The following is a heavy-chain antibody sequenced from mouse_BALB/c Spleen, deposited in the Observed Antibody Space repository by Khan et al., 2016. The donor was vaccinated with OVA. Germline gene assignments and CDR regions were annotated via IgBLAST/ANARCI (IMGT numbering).Heavy chain of an antibody. D-gene: IGHD2-1*01. J-gene: IGHJ3*01. CDR3: ERCAYGNFAY. Sequence: EVELVESGGGLVKPGGSLKLPCAASGFTFSTYAMSWVRQTPEKRLEWVATISSERDYTYYPNNVTGPFTLSRDNAKHTLYLQMSSPRSEDAAMYYCERCAYGNFAYWGQGTLVTVSA. CDR1: GFTFSTYA. CDR2: ISSERDYT. V-gene: IGHV5-9-3*01.